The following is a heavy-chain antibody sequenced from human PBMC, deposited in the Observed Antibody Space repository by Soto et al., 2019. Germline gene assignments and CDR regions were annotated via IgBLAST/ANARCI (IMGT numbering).Heavy chain of an antibody. J-gene: IGHJ4*02. Sequence: QITLKESGPTLVRPTQTLTLTCTLSGFSISTSGVGVGWIRQPPGKALEWLALIYWDDDKRYSPYLKSRLTITKDTSKNQVVLTMTNMDPVDTATYYCAHRSYNNYLNYWGQGTLVTVSS. CDR2: IYWDDDK. V-gene: IGHV2-5*02. CDR3: AHRSYNNYLNY. D-gene: IGHD4-4*01. CDR1: GFSISTSGVG.